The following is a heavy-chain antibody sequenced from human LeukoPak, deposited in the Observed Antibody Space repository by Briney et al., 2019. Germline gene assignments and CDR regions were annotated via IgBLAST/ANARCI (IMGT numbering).Heavy chain of an antibody. CDR3: AREPPYYDFWSGWSDYGMDV. CDR1: GFTFSSYS. V-gene: IGHV3-21*01. CDR2: ISSSSSYI. Sequence: PGGSLRLSCAASGFTFSSYSMNWVRQAPGKGLEWASSISSSSSYIYYADSVKGRFTISRDNAKNSLYLQMNSLRAEDTAVYYCAREPPYYDFWSGWSDYGMDVWGQGTTVTVSS. D-gene: IGHD3-3*01. J-gene: IGHJ6*02.